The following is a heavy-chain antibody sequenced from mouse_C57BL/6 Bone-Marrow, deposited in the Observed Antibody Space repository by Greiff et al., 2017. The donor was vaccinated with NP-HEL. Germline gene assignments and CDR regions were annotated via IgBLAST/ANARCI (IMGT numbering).Heavy chain of an antibody. CDR2: IYPVSGET. J-gene: IGHJ3*01. CDR3: GRRGGAITGSFAY. D-gene: IGHD4-1*01. V-gene: IGHV1-11*01. Sequence: LVESGAELASPGASVTLSCKASGYTFTDHIMNWVKKRPGQGLEWIGRIYPVSGETNYNQKFMGKATFSVDRSSSTVYMVLNSLTSEDPAVYYCGRRGGAITGSFAYWGQGTLVTVSA. CDR1: GYTFTDHI.